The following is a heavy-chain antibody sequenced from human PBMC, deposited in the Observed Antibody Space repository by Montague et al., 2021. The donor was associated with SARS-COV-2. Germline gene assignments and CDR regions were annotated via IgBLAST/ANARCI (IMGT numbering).Heavy chain of an antibody. CDR3: AHSLLPSSLGDFDS. CDR1: GFSLISDGVG. J-gene: IGHJ4*02. D-gene: IGHD7-27*01. V-gene: IGHV2-5*01. Sequence: PALVKPTQTLTLTCTFSGFSLISDGVGVGWIRQPPGKALEWLALIFWNDDKRYNSSLKNRLTVTKDTSKNQVVLTMTNMDPLDTGTYYCAHSLLPSSLGDFDSWGQGTLVTVAS. CDR2: IFWNDDK.